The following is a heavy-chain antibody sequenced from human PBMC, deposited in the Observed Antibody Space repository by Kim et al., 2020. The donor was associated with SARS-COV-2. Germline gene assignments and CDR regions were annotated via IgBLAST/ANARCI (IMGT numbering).Heavy chain of an antibody. CDR2: IYYSGST. Sequence: SETLSLTCTVSGGSISSYYWSWIRQPPGKGLEWIGYIYYSGSTNYNPSLKSRVTISVDTSKNQFSLKLSSVTAADTAVYYCARARGYSGYDLDDWGQGTLVTVSS. CDR1: GGSISSYY. D-gene: IGHD5-12*01. CDR3: ARARGYSGYDLDD. J-gene: IGHJ4*02. V-gene: IGHV4-59*01.